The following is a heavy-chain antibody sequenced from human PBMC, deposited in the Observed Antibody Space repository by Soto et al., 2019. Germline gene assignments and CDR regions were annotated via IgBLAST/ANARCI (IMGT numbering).Heavy chain of an antibody. Sequence: GGSLRLSCAASGFTFSSYGMHWVRQAPGKGLEWVAVIWYDGSNKYYADSVKGRFTISRDNSKNTLYLQMNSLRAEDTAVYYCARDLGNWNYPRGGNWFDPWGQGTLVTVS. D-gene: IGHD1-7*01. J-gene: IGHJ5*02. CDR2: IWYDGSNK. V-gene: IGHV3-33*01. CDR1: GFTFSSYG. CDR3: ARDLGNWNYPRGGNWFDP.